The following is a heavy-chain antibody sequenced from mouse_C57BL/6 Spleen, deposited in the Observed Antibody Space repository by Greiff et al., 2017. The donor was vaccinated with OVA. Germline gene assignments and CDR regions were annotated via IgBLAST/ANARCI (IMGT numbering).Heavy chain of an antibody. CDR1: GYSFTSGYY. CDR3: GREAAMEY. V-gene: IGHV3-6*01. Sequence: EVQLQQSGPGLVKPSQSLSLTCSVTGYSFTSGYYWNWIRQFPGNNLEWMGFLSYDGSINYNQYFKNRTSITRDTSKNQFFRKLNSVTNEDTATNYCGREAAMEYWGQGTSVTVSS. J-gene: IGHJ4*01. CDR2: LSYDGSI.